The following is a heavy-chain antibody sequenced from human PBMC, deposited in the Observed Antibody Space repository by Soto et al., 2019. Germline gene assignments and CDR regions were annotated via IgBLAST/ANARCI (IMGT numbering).Heavy chain of an antibody. D-gene: IGHD2-2*01. CDR3: ASISNGYCSDPSCYSWLEP. J-gene: IGHJ5*02. V-gene: IGHV1-2*02. CDR1: GYKFTAYY. Sequence: ASVKVSCKASGYKFTAYYMHWVRQAPGQGLEWMGCINPGSGATSYAQTFQGRVTMTRDTSLNTVYMEVTSLRPDDTGVYYCASISNGYCSDPSCYSWLEPGGQGTLVTVSS. CDR2: INPGSGAT.